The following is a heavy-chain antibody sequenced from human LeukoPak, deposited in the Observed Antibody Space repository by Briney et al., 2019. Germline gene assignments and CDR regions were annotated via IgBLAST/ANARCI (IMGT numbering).Heavy chain of an antibody. V-gene: IGHV3-30*18. CDR2: ISYDGSNK. CDR3: AKDAHGDPTY. D-gene: IGHD4-17*01. CDR1: GFTLSSFG. Sequence: GGSLSLSGAASGFTLSSFGMNWVGQAPAKGLGWVAVISYDGSNKYYADSVKGRFTISRDNSKNTLYLQMNSLRAEDTAVYYCAKDAHGDPTYWGQGTLVTVSS. J-gene: IGHJ4*02.